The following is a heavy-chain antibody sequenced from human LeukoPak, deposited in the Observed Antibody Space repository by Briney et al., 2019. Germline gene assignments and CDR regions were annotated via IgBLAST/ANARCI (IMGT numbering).Heavy chain of an antibody. J-gene: IGHJ6*03. CDR2: IIPIFGTA. CDR3: ARVSRDTAMVPRMSEYYYMDV. CDR1: GYTFTGYY. Sequence: ASVKVSCKASGYTFTGYYMHWVRQAPGQGLEWMGGIIPIFGTANYAQKFQGRVTITADKSTSTAYMELSSLRSEDTAVYYCARVSRDTAMVPRMSEYYYMDVWGKGTTVTVSS. V-gene: IGHV1-69*06. D-gene: IGHD5-18*01.